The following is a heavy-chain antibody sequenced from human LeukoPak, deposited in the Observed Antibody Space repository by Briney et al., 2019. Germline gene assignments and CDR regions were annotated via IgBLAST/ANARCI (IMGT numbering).Heavy chain of an antibody. CDR1: GSSFTSYW. Sequence: GESLKISCKASGSSFTSYWIGWVRQMPGKGLEWMGIIYPGDSDTRYGPSFQGQVTTSADKSISTAYLQWSSLKASDTAMYYCARPLFGSGSYYTRLDPWGQGTLVTVYS. J-gene: IGHJ5*02. CDR2: IYPGDSDT. D-gene: IGHD3-10*01. CDR3: ARPLFGSGSYYTRLDP. V-gene: IGHV5-51*01.